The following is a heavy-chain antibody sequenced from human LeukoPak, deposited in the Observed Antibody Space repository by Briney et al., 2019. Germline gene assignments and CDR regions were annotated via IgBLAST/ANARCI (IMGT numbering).Heavy chain of an antibody. J-gene: IGHJ4*02. CDR2: IRYDGSKT. Sequence: GGSLRLSCAASGFTFNSYGMHWVRQAPGKGLEWVAFIRYDGSKTYYADSVKGRFTISRDSSKNTNTLYLQMNSLRAEDTALYYCAKDIHYDSSGPTYFDYWGQGTLVTVSS. V-gene: IGHV3-30*02. CDR1: GFTFNSYG. D-gene: IGHD3-22*01. CDR3: AKDIHYDSSGPTYFDY.